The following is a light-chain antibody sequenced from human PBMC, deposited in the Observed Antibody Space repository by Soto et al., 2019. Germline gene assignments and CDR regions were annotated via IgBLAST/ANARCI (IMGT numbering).Light chain of an antibody. V-gene: IGKV3-11*01. CDR2: DAS. CDR1: QSVNSN. Sequence: EIVLTQTPATLSFSAGARATLPFRASQSVNSNLAWYQQQPGQAPSLLIFDASYRATDIPARFSGSGSGTDFTLTISSLEPEDFAVYYCQQRSNWPLTFGGGTNVDIK. J-gene: IGKJ4*01. CDR3: QQRSNWPLT.